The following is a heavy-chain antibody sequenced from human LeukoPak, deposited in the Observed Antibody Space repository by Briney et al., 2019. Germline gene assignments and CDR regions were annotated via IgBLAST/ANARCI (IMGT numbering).Heavy chain of an antibody. V-gene: IGHV4-59*08. CDR1: GGSISSYY. J-gene: IGHJ3*02. D-gene: IGHD6-19*01. Sequence: PSETLSLTCTVSGGSISSYYWSWIRQPPGKGLEWIGYIYYSGSTNYNPSLKSRVTISVDTSKNQFSLKLSSVTAAGTAVYYCARAVADAFDIWGRGTMVTVSS. CDR3: ARAVADAFDI. CDR2: IYYSGST.